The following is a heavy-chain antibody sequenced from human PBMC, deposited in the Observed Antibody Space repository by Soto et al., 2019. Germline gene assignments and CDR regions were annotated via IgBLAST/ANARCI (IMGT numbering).Heavy chain of an antibody. CDR3: AKAVYIDFWSGPYYYYYYGMDV. CDR2: ISYDGSNK. CDR1: GFTFSGYG. Sequence: TGGSLRLSCAASGFTFSGYGMHWVRQAPGKGLEWVAVISYDGSNKYYADSVKGRFTISRDNSKNTLYLQMNSLRAEDTAVYYCAKAVYIDFWSGPYYYYYYGMDVWGQGTTVTVSS. J-gene: IGHJ6*02. V-gene: IGHV3-30*18. D-gene: IGHD3-3*01.